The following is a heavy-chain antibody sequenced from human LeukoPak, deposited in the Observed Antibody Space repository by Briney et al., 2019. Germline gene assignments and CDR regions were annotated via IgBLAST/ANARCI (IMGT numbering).Heavy chain of an antibody. CDR3: ARDLGTYTAMAPGDYYYGMDV. Sequence: SVKVSCKASGGTFSSYAISWVRQAPGQGLEWMGGIIPIFGTANYAQKFQGRVTITADESTSAAYMELSSLRSEDTAVYYCARDLGTYTAMAPGDYYYGMDVWGQGTTVTVSS. D-gene: IGHD5-18*01. V-gene: IGHV1-69*13. CDR1: GGTFSSYA. J-gene: IGHJ6*02. CDR2: IIPIFGTA.